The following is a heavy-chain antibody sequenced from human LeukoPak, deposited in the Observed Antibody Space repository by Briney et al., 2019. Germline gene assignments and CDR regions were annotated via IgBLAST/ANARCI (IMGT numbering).Heavy chain of an antibody. Sequence: PSETLSLTCAVYGGSFSGYYWSWIRQPPGKGLEWIGEINHSGSTNYNPSLKSRVTISVDTSKNQFSLKLSSVTAADTAVYYCARCNDYSNPEDWGQGTLVTVSS. CDR1: GGSFSGYY. CDR2: INHSGST. D-gene: IGHD4-11*01. CDR3: ARCNDYSNPED. J-gene: IGHJ4*02. V-gene: IGHV4-34*01.